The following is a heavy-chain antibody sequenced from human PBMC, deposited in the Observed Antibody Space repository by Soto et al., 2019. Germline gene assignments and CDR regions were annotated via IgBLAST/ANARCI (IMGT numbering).Heavy chain of an antibody. D-gene: IGHD1-1*01. CDR2: VYFSGTT. CDR3: LRGFDGHNDCFDY. V-gene: IGHV4-59*01. J-gene: IGHJ4*02. CDR1: GGSISPYY. Sequence: PSETLSLTCTVFGGSISPYYWSWIRQPPGKGLEWIGYVYFSGTTSYNPSLKSRVSISVDMSKNHFSLKLTSVTAADTAVYYCLRGFDGHNDCFDYCGRGTLVPVSS.